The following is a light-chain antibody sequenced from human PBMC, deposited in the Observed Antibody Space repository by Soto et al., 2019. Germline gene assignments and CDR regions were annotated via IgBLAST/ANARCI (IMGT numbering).Light chain of an antibody. CDR2: WAS. CDR1: QSVLYSSNNKNY. CDR3: QQYYSTPPT. J-gene: IGKJ2*01. V-gene: IGKV4-1*01. Sequence: DIVMTQSPDSLAVSLGERATINCKPSQSVLYSSNNKNYLAWYQQKPGQPPKLLIYWASTRESGVPDRFSDSGSGTDFTLTISSLQAEDVAVYYCQQYYSTPPTFGQGTKLEIK.